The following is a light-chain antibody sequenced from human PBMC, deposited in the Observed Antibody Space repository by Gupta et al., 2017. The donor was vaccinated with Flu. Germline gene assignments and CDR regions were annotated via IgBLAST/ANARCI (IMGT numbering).Light chain of an antibody. CDR3: QQYKSFWT. J-gene: IGKJ1*01. CDR1: QNIATL. V-gene: IGKV1-5*03. Sequence: DIQVTKSLSTLYAAIGDRVTITCRASQNIATLLAWYQQKPGKAPNLLIYESSILESGVPSRFSGSGSETEFTLTITSLQPDDFATYYCQQYKSFWTFGQGTKVEIK. CDR2: ESS.